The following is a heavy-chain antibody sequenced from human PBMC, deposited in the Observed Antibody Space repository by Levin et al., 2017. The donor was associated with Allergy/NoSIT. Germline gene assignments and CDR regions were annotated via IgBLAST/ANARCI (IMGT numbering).Heavy chain of an antibody. J-gene: IGHJ4*02. CDR3: ANGRSPDY. V-gene: IGHV3-7*01. CDR1: GFRFSDYW. D-gene: IGHD2-8*01. CDR2: IREDGSEK. Sequence: ETLSLTCAASGFRFSDYWMTWVRQAPGKGLEGVASIREDGSEKHYVDSVKGRFTISRDNADNSLYLQMISLRAEDTAVYYCANGRSPDYWGRGTLVTVSS.